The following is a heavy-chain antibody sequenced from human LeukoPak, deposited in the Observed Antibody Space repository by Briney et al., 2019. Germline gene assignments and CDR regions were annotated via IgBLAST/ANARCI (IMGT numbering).Heavy chain of an antibody. J-gene: IGHJ4*02. CDR2: ISYDGSNK. Sequence: PGGSLRLSCAASGFTFSSYAMHWVRQAPGKGLEWVAVISYDGSNKYYADSVKGRFTISRDNSKNTLYLQMNSLRPEDTAVYYCVKAIWVAATSSWFCLDYWGQGTLVTVSS. CDR3: VKAIWVAATSSWFCLDY. CDR1: GFTFSSYA. V-gene: IGHV3-30-3*01. D-gene: IGHD3-10*01.